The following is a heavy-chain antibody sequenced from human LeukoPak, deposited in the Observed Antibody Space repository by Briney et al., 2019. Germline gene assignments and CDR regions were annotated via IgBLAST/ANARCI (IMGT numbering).Heavy chain of an antibody. J-gene: IGHJ6*02. Sequence: SETLSLTCTVSGGSISSSSYYWGWIRQPPGKGLEWIGSIYYSGSTYYNPSLKSRVTISVDTSKNQFSLKLGSVTAADTAVYYCARAHQYYYDSSGYGMDVWGQGTTVTVSS. D-gene: IGHD3-22*01. CDR1: GGSISSSSYY. V-gene: IGHV4-39*01. CDR2: IYYSGST. CDR3: ARAHQYYYDSSGYGMDV.